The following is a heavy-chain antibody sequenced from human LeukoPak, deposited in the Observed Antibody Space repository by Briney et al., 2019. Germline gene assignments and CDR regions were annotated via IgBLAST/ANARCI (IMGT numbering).Heavy chain of an antibody. D-gene: IGHD3-9*01. Sequence: GESLKISCQGSGYNFNTYWVAWVRQLPGKGLEWMGIIRPMNSDVRYSPSFQGQVTISADKSISTAYLQWSSLKASDTAMYYCATQTGYSRDIRFDYWGQGTPVTVSS. CDR3: ATQTGYSRDIRFDY. CDR1: GYNFNTYW. V-gene: IGHV5-51*01. CDR2: IRPMNSDV. J-gene: IGHJ4*02.